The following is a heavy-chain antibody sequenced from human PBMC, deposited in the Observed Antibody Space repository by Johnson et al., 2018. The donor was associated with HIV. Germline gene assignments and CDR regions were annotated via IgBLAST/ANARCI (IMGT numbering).Heavy chain of an antibody. Sequence: QVQLVESGGGVVQPGRSLRLSCAASGFTFSSYAMHWVRQAPGKGLEWVAVISYDGSNKYYADSVKGRFTISRDNSKNTLYLQMNSLRAEDTAVYYCAKTTRGNWGSCFDIWGRGTMVTVSS. J-gene: IGHJ3*02. CDR1: GFTFSSYA. V-gene: IGHV3-30*04. CDR3: AKTTRGNWGSCFDI. D-gene: IGHD7-27*01. CDR2: ISYDGSNK.